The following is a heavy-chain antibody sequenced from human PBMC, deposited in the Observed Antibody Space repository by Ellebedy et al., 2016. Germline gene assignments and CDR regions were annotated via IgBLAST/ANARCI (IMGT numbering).Heavy chain of an antibody. V-gene: IGHV1-69*13. J-gene: IGHJ5*02. CDR2: IIPIFGTA. CDR1: GGTFSSYA. Sequence: SVKVSXXASGGTFSSYAISWVRQAPGHGLEWMGGIIPIFGTANYAQKFQGRVTITADESTSTAYMELSSLRSDDTAMYYCAREVATIGLNWFDPWGQGTLVTVSS. CDR3: AREVATIGLNWFDP. D-gene: IGHD5-12*01.